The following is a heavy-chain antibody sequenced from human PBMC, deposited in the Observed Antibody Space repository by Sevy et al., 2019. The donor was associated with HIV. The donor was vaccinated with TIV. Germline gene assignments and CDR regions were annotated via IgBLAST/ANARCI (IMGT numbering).Heavy chain of an antibody. D-gene: IGHD2-21*01. CDR2: ISSSSGTI. J-gene: IGHJ5*01. CDR1: GFTFSAYS. Sequence: GGSLRLSCAASGFTFSAYSMNWVRQAPGKGLEWVSYISSSSGTIYYADSVKGQFTISRDNAKSSLYLQRNGLGAEDSAVYYCARAGGDCYSKNECWFVSWGQGTLVTVSS. V-gene: IGHV3-48*01. CDR3: ARAGGDCYSKNECWFVS.